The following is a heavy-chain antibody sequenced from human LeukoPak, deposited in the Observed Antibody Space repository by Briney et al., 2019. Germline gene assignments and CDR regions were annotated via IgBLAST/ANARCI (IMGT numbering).Heavy chain of an antibody. CDR2: IYYSGST. CDR1: GGSISSGSYY. J-gene: IGHJ2*01. D-gene: IGHD3-10*01. V-gene: IGHV4-30-4*08. Sequence: TASETLSLTCTVSGGSISSGSYYWSWIRQPPGKGLEWIGYIYYSGSTYYNPSLKSRVTISVDTSKNQFSLKLSSVTAADTAVYYCARVLLWFGELLGNWYFDLWGRGTLVTVSS. CDR3: ARVLLWFGELLGNWYFDL.